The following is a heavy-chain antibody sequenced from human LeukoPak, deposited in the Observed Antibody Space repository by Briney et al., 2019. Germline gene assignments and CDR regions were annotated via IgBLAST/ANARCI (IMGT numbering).Heavy chain of an antibody. Sequence: SETLSLTCNVSGGSISSTSYYWGWIRQPPGKGLEWIGSIYHTGTTYYSPSLKSRVTISVHTSKNQFSLKLSSVTAADTAVYYCARQECNGGSCYSRAIWFDPWGQGTPVTVSS. CDR3: ARQECNGGSCYSRAIWFDP. CDR2: IYHTGTT. CDR1: GGSISSTSYY. V-gene: IGHV4-39*01. J-gene: IGHJ5*02. D-gene: IGHD2-15*01.